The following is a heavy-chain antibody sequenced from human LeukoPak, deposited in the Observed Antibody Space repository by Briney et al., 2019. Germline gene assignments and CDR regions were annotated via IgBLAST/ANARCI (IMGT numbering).Heavy chain of an antibody. J-gene: IGHJ6*04. CDR2: ISGSGGST. Sequence: GGSLRLSCAASGFTFSSYAMSWVRQAPGKGLEWVSAISGSGGSTYYADSVKGRFTISRDNAKNSLYLQMNSLRAEDTAVYYCARICSSTSCDPPYDYYGMDVWGKGTTVTVSS. D-gene: IGHD2-2*01. CDR3: ARICSSTSCDPPYDYYGMDV. CDR1: GFTFSSYA. V-gene: IGHV3-23*01.